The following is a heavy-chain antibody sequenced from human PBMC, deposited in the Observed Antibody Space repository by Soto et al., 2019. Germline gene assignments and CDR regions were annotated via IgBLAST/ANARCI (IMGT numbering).Heavy chain of an antibody. Sequence: GGSLRLSCAASEFSFSSCEMSWVRQAPGKGLEWVSYISGSGTSTQYSDSVKGRFTISRDNAKNSLHLQMNSLGAEDTAVYYCASKIVTPGYHYYDYWGQGTLVTVSS. J-gene: IGHJ4*02. CDR1: EFSFSSCE. V-gene: IGHV3-48*03. CDR2: ISGSGTST. D-gene: IGHD3-9*01. CDR3: ASKIVTPGYHYYDY.